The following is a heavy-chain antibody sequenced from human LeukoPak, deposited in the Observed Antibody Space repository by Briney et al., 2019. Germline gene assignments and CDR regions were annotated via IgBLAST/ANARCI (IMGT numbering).Heavy chain of an antibody. CDR2: IYSGGST. Sequence: GGSLRLSCAASGFTVSSNYTSWVRQAPGKGLEWVSVIYSGGSTYYADSVKGRFTISRDHSKNTLYLQMNSLRAEDTAVYYCARDRADAFDIWGQGTMVTVSS. D-gene: IGHD3-10*01. CDR1: GFTVSSNY. CDR3: ARDRADAFDI. V-gene: IGHV3-66*01. J-gene: IGHJ3*02.